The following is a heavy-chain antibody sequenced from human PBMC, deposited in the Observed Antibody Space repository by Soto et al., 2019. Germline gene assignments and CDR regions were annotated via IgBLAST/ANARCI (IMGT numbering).Heavy chain of an antibody. CDR3: ARRRTSYPAYGMDV. D-gene: IGHD6-6*01. CDR1: GGSISSSSYY. V-gene: IGHV4-39*01. CDR2: IYYSGST. Sequence: PSETLSLTCTVCGGSISSSSYYWGWIRQPPGKGLEWIGSIYYSGSTYYNPSLKSRVTISVDTSKNQFSLKLSSVTAADTAVYYCARRRTSYPAYGMDVWGQGTTVTVSS. J-gene: IGHJ6*02.